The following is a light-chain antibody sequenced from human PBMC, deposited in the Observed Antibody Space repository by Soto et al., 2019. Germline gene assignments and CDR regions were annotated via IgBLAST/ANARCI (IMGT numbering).Light chain of an antibody. CDR3: AAWDDSLNGRV. V-gene: IGLV1-44*01. Sequence: QSVLTQPPSASATPGQRVTISCSRSSSNIGSNTVNWYQQLPGTAPKLLIYKNNQRPSGVPDRFSGSKSGTSASLAISGLQSEDEADYYCAAWDDSLNGRVFGGGTKLTVL. CDR1: SSNIGSNT. CDR2: KNN. J-gene: IGLJ3*02.